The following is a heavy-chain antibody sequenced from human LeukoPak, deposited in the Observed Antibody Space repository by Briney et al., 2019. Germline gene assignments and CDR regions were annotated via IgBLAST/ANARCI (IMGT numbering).Heavy chain of an antibody. V-gene: IGHV4-4*07. D-gene: IGHD1-26*01. CDR2: IYTSGST. CDR3: ARHGSYSGSYYGGHWFDP. CDR1: GGSISSYY. Sequence: SETLSLTCTVSGGSISSYYWSWIRQPAGKGLEWIGRIYTSGSTNYNPSLKSRVTMSVDTSKNQFSLKLSSVTAADTAVYYCARHGSYSGSYYGGHWFDPWGQGTLVTVS. J-gene: IGHJ5*02.